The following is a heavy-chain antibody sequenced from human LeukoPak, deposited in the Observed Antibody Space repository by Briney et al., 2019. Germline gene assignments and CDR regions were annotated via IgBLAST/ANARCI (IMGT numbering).Heavy chain of an antibody. V-gene: IGHV4-30-4*01. J-gene: IGHJ5*02. D-gene: IGHD3-3*01. CDR1: GASIRSGDYY. Sequence: SETLSLTCTVSGASIRSGDYYWSWIRQPPGKGLEWIGYIYYSGSTYYNPSLKSRVTISVDTSKNQFSLKLSSVTAADTAVYYCAGFWSGYYTEWFDPWGQGTLVTVSS. CDR2: IYYSGST. CDR3: AGFWSGYYTEWFDP.